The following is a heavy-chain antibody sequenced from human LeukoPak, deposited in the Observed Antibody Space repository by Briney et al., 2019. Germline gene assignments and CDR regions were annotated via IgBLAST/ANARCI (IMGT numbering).Heavy chain of an antibody. J-gene: IGHJ4*02. CDR3: ARATSSGRLGGYFDY. Sequence: SETLSLTCTVSNYSLTKGYYWGWIRQSPGKGLEWIGNIYHSGTVYYNPSLQSRITISVDTSKNQFSLKQSSVTAADTAVYYCARATSSGRLGGYFDYWGQGTLVTVSS. V-gene: IGHV4-38-2*02. CDR1: NYSLTKGYY. D-gene: IGHD6-19*01. CDR2: IYHSGTV.